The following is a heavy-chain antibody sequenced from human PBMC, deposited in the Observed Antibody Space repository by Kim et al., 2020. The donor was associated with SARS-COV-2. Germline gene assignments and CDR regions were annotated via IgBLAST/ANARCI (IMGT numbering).Heavy chain of an antibody. J-gene: IGHJ5*02. V-gene: IGHV4-4*06. CDR3: ARDSHSGGWYSWFDP. D-gene: IGHD6-19*01. Sequence: PSLKSRDTVSVDTSKNQFSLKLSSVTAADTAVYYCARDSHSGGWYSWFDPWGQGTLVTVSS.